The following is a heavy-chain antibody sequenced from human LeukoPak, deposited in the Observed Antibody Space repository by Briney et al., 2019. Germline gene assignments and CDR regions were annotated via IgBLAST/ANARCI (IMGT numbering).Heavy chain of an antibody. D-gene: IGHD3-22*01. Sequence: GGSLRLSCAASGFNFNPYWMSWVRQTPGKGLEWVANIKEDGSEKYYMDSVKSRFTISRDNVKNSLYLQMNSLRAEDTAIYYCARGIHSSGYYYVIVPYFDYWGQGALVTVSS. CDR2: IKEDGSEK. CDR3: ARGIHSSGYYYVIVPYFDY. V-gene: IGHV3-7*02. J-gene: IGHJ4*02. CDR1: GFNFNPYW.